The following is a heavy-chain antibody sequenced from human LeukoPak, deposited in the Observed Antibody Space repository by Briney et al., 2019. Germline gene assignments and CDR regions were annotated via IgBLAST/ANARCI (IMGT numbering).Heavy chain of an antibody. D-gene: IGHD6-19*01. CDR1: GFTFSSYW. CDR3: AKDPSRWLVTNYFDY. CDR2: ISGSGGST. J-gene: IGHJ4*02. V-gene: IGHV3-23*01. Sequence: GGSLRLSCAVSGFTFSSYWMSWVRQAPGKGLEWVSAISGSGGSTYYADSVKGRFTISRDNSKNTLYLQMNSLRAEDTAVYYCAKDPSRWLVTNYFDYWGQGTLVTVSS.